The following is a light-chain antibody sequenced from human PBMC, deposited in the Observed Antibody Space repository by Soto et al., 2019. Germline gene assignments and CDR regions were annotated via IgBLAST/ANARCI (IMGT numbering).Light chain of an antibody. V-gene: IGKV3-15*01. J-gene: IGKJ5*01. Sequence: EIVMTQSPATLSVSPGERATLSCRASQSVSSTLAGSQQKPGQAPRLLIYGASTRDTGIPARSSGNGSGTEFTLTISSLQSEDFAVYYCQQYNNWPPITFGQGTRLEIK. CDR1: QSVSST. CDR2: GAS. CDR3: QQYNNWPPIT.